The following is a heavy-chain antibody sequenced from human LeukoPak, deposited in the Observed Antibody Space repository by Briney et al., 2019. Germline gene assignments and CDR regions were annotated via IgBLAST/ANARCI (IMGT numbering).Heavy chain of an antibody. CDR3: ARDLAGHYYGSGSSFDY. J-gene: IGHJ4*02. D-gene: IGHD3-10*01. CDR2: IREDGSEK. Sequence: PGGSLRLSCAASGFTFSNYWMSWVRQAPGKGLEWVANIREDGSEKYYVDSVKGQFTISRDNAKNSLFLQMDSLRAEDTAVYYCARDLAGHYYGSGSSFDYWGQGILVTVSS. CDR1: GFTFSNYW. V-gene: IGHV3-7*01.